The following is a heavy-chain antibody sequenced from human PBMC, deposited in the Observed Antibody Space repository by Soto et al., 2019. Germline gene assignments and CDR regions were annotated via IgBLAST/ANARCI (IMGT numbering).Heavy chain of an antibody. CDR3: ARVPSGGRIAVAGNFDY. Sequence: SVKVSCKASGGTFSSYAIGWVRQAPGQGLEWMGGIIPIFGTANYAQKFQGRVTITADESTSTAYMELSSLRSEDTAVYYCARVPSGGRIAVAGNFDYWGQGTLVTVSS. CDR1: GGTFSSYA. J-gene: IGHJ4*02. D-gene: IGHD6-19*01. CDR2: IIPIFGTA. V-gene: IGHV1-69*13.